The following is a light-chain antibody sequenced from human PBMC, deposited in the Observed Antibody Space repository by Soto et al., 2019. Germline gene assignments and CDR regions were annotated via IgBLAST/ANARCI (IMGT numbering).Light chain of an antibody. Sequence: EIVMIQSPDTLSVGPGERATISCRASQSISSNLAWYQQKPGQAPRLLIYGATTRATGVPARFIGSGSGTLFLPINSLQSEDLGLYFCQQFSQWPPWTFGQGTKVEI. J-gene: IGKJ1*01. CDR3: QQFSQWPPWT. CDR2: GAT. V-gene: IGKV3-15*01. CDR1: QSISSN.